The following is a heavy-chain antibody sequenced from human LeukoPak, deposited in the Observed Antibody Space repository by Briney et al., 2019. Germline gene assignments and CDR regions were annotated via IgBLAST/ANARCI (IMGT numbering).Heavy chain of an antibody. CDR1: GYTFTGYY. CDR3: ARGLIGYYDSSGEFDY. J-gene: IGHJ4*02. D-gene: IGHD3-22*01. Sequence: ASVKVSCKASGYTFTGYYMHWVRQAPGQGLEWMGWINPNSGGTNYAQKFQGWVTMTRDTSISTAYMELSRLRSDDTAVYYCARGLIGYYDSSGEFDYWGQGTLVTVSS. V-gene: IGHV1-2*04. CDR2: INPNSGGT.